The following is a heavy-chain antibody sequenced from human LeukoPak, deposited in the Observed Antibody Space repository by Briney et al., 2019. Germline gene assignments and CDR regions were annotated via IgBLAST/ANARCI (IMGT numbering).Heavy chain of an antibody. J-gene: IGHJ4*02. CDR1: GFTFSSYA. CDR2: ISYDGSNK. V-gene: IGHV3-30-3*01. Sequence: GGSLRLSCAASGFTFSSYAMHWVRQAPGKGLEWVAVISYDGSNKYYADSVKGRFTISRDNAKNSLYLQMNSLRAEDTAVYYCARETVSRDGYSNFDYWGQGTLVTVSS. D-gene: IGHD5-18*01. CDR3: ARETVSRDGYSNFDY.